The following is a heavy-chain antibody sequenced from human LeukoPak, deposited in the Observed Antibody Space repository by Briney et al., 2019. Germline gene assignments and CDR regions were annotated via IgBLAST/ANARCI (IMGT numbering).Heavy chain of an antibody. V-gene: IGHV3-7*01. CDR2: IKQDGSEK. CDR1: GFTFSDYW. D-gene: IGHD3-10*01. Sequence: GGSLRLSCGGSGFTFSDYWMNWVRQAPGKGLEWVANIKQDGSEKNYVDSVRGRFTISRDNAKNSVYLQINSLRAEDTAVYYYARYAYYYASGSYPSTERVFDYWGQGTLVTVSS. J-gene: IGHJ4*02. CDR3: ARYAYYYASGSYPSTERVFDY.